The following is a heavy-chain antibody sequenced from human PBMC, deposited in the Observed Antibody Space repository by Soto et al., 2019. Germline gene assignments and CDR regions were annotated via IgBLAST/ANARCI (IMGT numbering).Heavy chain of an antibody. CDR3: AGGAAADYFDY. Sequence: SETLSLTCTVTGGSINTYYWSWIRQPAGKGLEWIGRIYTSGSTLYNPSLKSRVTMSVDTSKNQFSLRLSSVTAADTAVYYCAGGAAADYFDYWGQGTLVTVSS. CDR1: GGSINTYY. CDR2: IYTSGST. J-gene: IGHJ4*02. V-gene: IGHV4-4*07. D-gene: IGHD6-13*01.